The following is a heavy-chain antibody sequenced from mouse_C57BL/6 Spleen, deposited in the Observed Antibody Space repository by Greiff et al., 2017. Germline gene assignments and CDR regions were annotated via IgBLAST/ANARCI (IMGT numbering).Heavy chain of an antibody. Sequence: QVQLQQSGPELVKPGASVKLSCKASGYAFSSSWMNWVKQRPGKGLEWIGRIYPGDGDTNYNGKFKGKATLTADKSSSTAYMQLSSLTSEDSAVYFCARGDYRYFDVWGTGTTVTVSS. CDR1: GYAFSSSW. CDR3: ARGDYRYFDV. V-gene: IGHV1-82*01. CDR2: IYPGDGDT. D-gene: IGHD2-13*01. J-gene: IGHJ1*03.